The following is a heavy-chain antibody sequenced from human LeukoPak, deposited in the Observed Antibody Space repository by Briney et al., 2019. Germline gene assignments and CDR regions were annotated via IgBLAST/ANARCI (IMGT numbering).Heavy chain of an antibody. V-gene: IGHV4-30-4*01. CDR1: GDSISSGDYE. J-gene: IGHJ6*02. CDR2: SYCSGSP. Sequence: NSAETLFLACTVPGDSISSGDYERSWRPQAPVNGLDWLWYSYCSGSPYYNPCLKSRVTISVDTSKNQFSLTLSSVTAADTAVYYCARVPIRYSDWYQASCNYGKNVWGQGTPVTVSS. CDR3: ARVPIRYSDWYQASCNYGKNV. D-gene: IGHD3-9*01.